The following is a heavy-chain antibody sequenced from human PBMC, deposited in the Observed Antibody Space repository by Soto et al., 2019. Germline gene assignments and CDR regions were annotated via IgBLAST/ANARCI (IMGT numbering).Heavy chain of an antibody. CDR1: GYTFSNYG. D-gene: IGHD2-2*01. V-gene: IGHV1-18*01. CDR3: ATVVPGAEAWFGP. CDR2: ISLYSDGT. Sequence: ASVKVSCKTSGYTFSNYGITWVRQAPGQPLEWLGWISLYSDGTNYAQKFQGRVSMATDTSTTTAYMELRSVRSDDTAVYYCATVVPGAEAWFGPWGQGTLVTVS. J-gene: IGHJ5*02.